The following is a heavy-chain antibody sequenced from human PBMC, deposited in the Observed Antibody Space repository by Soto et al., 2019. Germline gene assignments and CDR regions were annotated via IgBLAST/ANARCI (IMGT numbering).Heavy chain of an antibody. CDR1: GFNLTDYA. CDR2: ISYDGTKK. Sequence: QVQLLESGGAVVQPGGSLRLSCAVSGFNLTDYAMHWVRQAPGKGLDWVGLISYDGTKKNYTDSVRGRFIISRDNSMNTLFLQMNSLTAEDTAVYYCARDSEATSDEVSPLRRSNWGQGTLVAVST. V-gene: IGHV3-30*04. J-gene: IGHJ4*02. CDR3: ARDSEATSDEVSPLRRSN. D-gene: IGHD5-12*01.